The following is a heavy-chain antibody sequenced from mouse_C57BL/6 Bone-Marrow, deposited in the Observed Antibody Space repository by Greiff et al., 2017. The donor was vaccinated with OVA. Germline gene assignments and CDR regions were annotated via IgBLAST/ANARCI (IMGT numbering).Heavy chain of an antibody. D-gene: IGHD2-2*01. CDR2: INPNNGGT. J-gene: IGHJ2*01. CDR3: ARSREGYPYCFDY. CDR1: GYTFTDYN. V-gene: IGHV1-18*01. Sequence: EVQLQESGPELVKPGASVKIPCKASGYTFTDYNMDWVKQSHGKSLEWIGDINPNNGGTIYNQKFKGKATLTVDKSSSTAYMELRSLTSEDTAVYYCARSREGYPYCFDYWGQGTTLTVSS.